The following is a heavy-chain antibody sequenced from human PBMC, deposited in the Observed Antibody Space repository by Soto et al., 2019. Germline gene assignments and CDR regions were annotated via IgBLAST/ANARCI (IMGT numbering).Heavy chain of an antibody. CDR1: GFTFSSYW. V-gene: IGHV3-7*01. Sequence: GGSLRLSCAASGFTFSSYWMSWVRQAPGKGLEWVANIKQDGSEKYYVESVMGRFTISKANAKNSLYLQMNSLRAEDTAVYYCARVKMRTSGAFDIWGQGTMVTVSS. D-gene: IGHD3-10*01. CDR2: IKQDGSEK. CDR3: ARVKMRTSGAFDI. J-gene: IGHJ3*02.